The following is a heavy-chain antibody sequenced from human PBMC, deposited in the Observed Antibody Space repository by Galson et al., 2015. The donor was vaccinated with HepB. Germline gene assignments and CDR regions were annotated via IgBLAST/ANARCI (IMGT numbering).Heavy chain of an antibody. V-gene: IGHV3-48*01. CDR1: GFTFSSYS. CDR2: ISISSSTI. Sequence: SLRLSCAASGFTFSSYSMNWVRQAPGKGLEWVSYISISSSTIYYADSVKGRFTISRDNAKNSLYLQMNSLRAEDTALYYCAREVVDPYYYYYYMDVWGKGTTVTVSS. D-gene: IGHD3-22*01. CDR3: AREVVDPYYYYYYMDV. J-gene: IGHJ6*03.